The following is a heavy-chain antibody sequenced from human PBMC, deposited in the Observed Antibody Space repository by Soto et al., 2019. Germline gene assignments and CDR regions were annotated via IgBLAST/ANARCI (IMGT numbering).Heavy chain of an antibody. J-gene: IGHJ4*02. D-gene: IGHD1-1*01. CDR2: IYNSGRT. CDR1: GGSISSYY. CDR3: ARRYGYSFDY. V-gene: IGHV4-59*08. Sequence: PSETLSLTCTVSGGSISSYYWSWIRQPPRKGLEWIGYIYNSGRTNYNPSLKSRVTISVDTSKNQFSLKLSSVTAADTAVYYCARRYGYSFDYWGQGTLVTVSS.